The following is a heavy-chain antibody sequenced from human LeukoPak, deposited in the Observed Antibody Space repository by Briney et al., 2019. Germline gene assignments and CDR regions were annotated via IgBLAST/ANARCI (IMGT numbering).Heavy chain of an antibody. CDR2: IGTAGDS. CDR1: GFTFSTYD. V-gene: IGHV3-13*01. Sequence: PGGSLRLSCAASGFTFSTYDMHWVRQATGKGLEWVSAIGTAGDSFYPDSVKGRFTMSRENARNSVYLQMNSLRAEDTAVHYCVRGCMFCRWKTYFDPWGQGTLVTVSS. D-gene: IGHD2-8*01. CDR3: VRGCMFCRWKTYFDP. J-gene: IGHJ5*02.